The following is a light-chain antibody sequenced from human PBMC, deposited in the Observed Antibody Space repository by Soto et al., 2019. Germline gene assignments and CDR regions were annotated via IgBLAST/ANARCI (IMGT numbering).Light chain of an antibody. J-gene: IGKJ3*01. Sequence: DSVMTQSPLSLPVTPGEPASISCRSSQSLLYSNGYNYLDWYLQKPGQSPQLLIYLGSNRASGVPDRFSGSGSGTDFTLKISRVEADDVGVYYCMQSLQAPLTFGPGTKVDIK. CDR2: LGS. CDR3: MQSLQAPLT. CDR1: QSLLYSNGYNY. V-gene: IGKV2-28*01.